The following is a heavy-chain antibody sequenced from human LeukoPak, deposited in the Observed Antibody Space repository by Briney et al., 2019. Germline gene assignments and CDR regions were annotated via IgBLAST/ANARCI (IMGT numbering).Heavy chain of an antibody. CDR1: GFTVSSNY. J-gene: IGHJ4*02. D-gene: IGHD3-16*01. V-gene: IGHV3-23*01. CDR3: ARVTCGWGSYGAFDY. CDR2: ISGSGDNT. Sequence: PGGSLRLSCAVSGFTVSSNYMSWVRQDPGKGLEWVSTISGSGDNTYYAESVKGRFTISRDNSKNKLYLQLSSVTAEDTAVYYCARVTCGWGSYGAFDYGGQGTLVRVSS.